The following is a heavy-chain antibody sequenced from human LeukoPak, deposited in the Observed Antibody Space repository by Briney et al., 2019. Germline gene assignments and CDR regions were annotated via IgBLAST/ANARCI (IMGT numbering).Heavy chain of an antibody. Sequence: GGSLRLSCAASGFTFSTYAMSWVRQAPGKGLEWVAGISGSGGSTYYADSVKGRFTISRDNSKNTLYLQMNSLRAADTAVYYCAKSAKKGIAVAYDAFDIWGQGTMVTVSS. CDR1: GFTFSTYA. V-gene: IGHV3-23*01. CDR3: AKSAKKGIAVAYDAFDI. CDR2: ISGSGGST. J-gene: IGHJ3*02. D-gene: IGHD6-19*01.